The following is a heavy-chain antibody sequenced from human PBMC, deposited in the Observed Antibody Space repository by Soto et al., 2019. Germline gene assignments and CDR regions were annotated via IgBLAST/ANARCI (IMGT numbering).Heavy chain of an antibody. V-gene: IGHV3-33*06. CDR1: GFTFSNYG. CDR3: AKPIWFGDLSPFDY. J-gene: IGHJ4*02. CDR2: VWYDGTKN. Sequence: QVQLVESGGGVVQPGRSLRLSCAASGFTFSNYGMHWVRQAPGKGLEWVALVWYDGTKNYYADSVKGRFTISRDNSANTVHLQMGSLRAEDTAVYYCAKPIWFGDLSPFDYWGQGTLVTVSS. D-gene: IGHD3-10*01.